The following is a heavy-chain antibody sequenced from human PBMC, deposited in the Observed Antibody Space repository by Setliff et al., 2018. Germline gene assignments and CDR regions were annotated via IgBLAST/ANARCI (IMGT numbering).Heavy chain of an antibody. CDR3: ARDVGTSLFEVATMIVVAATDAFDI. Sequence: ASVKVSCKASGYTFTSYGISWVRQAPGQGLEWMGWISAYNGNTNYAQKLQGRVTMTTDTSTSTAYMELRSLRSDDTAVYYCARDVGTSLFEVATMIVVAATDAFDIWGQGTMVTVSS. J-gene: IGHJ3*02. CDR2: ISAYNGNT. CDR1: GYTFTSYG. V-gene: IGHV1-18*01. D-gene: IGHD3-22*01.